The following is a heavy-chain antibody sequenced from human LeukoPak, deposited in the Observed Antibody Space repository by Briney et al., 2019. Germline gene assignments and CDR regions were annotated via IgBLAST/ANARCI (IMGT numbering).Heavy chain of an antibody. V-gene: IGHV4-34*01. Sequence: PSETLSLTCAVYGGSFSGYYWSWIRQPPGKGLEWIGEINHSGSTNHNPSLKSRVTISVDTSKNQFSLKLSSVTAADTAVYYCARGRGGDAFDIWGQGTMVTVSS. D-gene: IGHD2-15*01. CDR2: INHSGST. J-gene: IGHJ3*02. CDR1: GGSFSGYY. CDR3: ARGRGGDAFDI.